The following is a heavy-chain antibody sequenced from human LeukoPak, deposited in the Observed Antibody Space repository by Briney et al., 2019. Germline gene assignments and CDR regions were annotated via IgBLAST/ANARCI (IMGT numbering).Heavy chain of an antibody. J-gene: IGHJ4*02. V-gene: IGHV3-74*01. CDR1: GFTFTSYW. CDR2: INSDGSST. D-gene: IGHD1-26*01. Sequence: PGGSLRLSCAASGFTFTSYWMHWVRQPPGKGLVWVSRINSDGSSTNYADSVKGRFTISRDNAKNTLYLQMKSLRAEDTAVYYCARVKGGSYYGTAEGFDYWGQGTLVIVSS. CDR3: ARVKGGSYYGTAEGFDY.